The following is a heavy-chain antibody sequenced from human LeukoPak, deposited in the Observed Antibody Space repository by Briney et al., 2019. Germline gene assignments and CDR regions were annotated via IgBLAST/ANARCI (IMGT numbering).Heavy chain of an antibody. CDR1: GGSVSSGSHY. CDR3: ARVSSGWYGENNSGAYYFDY. V-gene: IGHV4-61*01. CDR2: MYYSGST. D-gene: IGHD6-19*01. Sequence: PSETLSLTCTVSGGSVSSGSHYWSWIRQPPGKGLEWLGYMYYSGSTTYNPSLKSRVTISADTSKNQFSLRLRSVTAADTAVYYCARVSSGWYGENNSGAYYFDYWGQGTLVTVSS. J-gene: IGHJ4*02.